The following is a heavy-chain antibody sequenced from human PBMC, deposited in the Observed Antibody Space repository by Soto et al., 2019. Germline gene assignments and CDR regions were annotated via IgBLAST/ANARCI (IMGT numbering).Heavy chain of an antibody. CDR3: AREWGSVVVPAATVPKWFDP. D-gene: IGHD2-2*01. CDR2: IYTSGST. J-gene: IGHJ5*02. Sequence: PSETLSLTCTVSGGSISSYYWSWIRQPAGKGPEWIGRIYTSGSTNYNPSLKSRVTMSVDTSKNQFSLKLSSVTAADTAVYYCAREWGSVVVPAATVPKWFDPWGQGTLVTVS. CDR1: GGSISSYY. V-gene: IGHV4-4*07.